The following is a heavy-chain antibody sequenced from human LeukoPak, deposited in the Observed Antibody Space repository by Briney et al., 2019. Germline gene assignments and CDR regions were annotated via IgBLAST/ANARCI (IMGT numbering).Heavy chain of an antibody. V-gene: IGHV3-7*01. CDR3: ARDMGWQQFHQ. Sequence: GGSLRLSCVASRFTFSNYWMTWVRQAPGKGLERVANINKDGSEKYYMESVKGRFTISRDNAKNSLYLQMNSLTVEDTAVYYCARDMGWQQFHQWRQGTLLTVSS. D-gene: IGHD5-24*01. J-gene: IGHJ4*02. CDR2: INKDGSEK. CDR1: RFTFSNYW.